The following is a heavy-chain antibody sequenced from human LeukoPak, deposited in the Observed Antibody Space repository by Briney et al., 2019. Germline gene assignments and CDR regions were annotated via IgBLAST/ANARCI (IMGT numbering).Heavy chain of an antibody. CDR2: ISGSGGST. J-gene: IGHJ3*02. D-gene: IGHD3-22*01. Sequence: GGSLRLPCAASGFTFSSYAMSWVRQAPGKGLEWVSAISGSGGSTYYADSVKGRFTISRDNSKNTLYLQMNSLRAEDTAVYYCAKGTFITMIVVVIEGNAFDIWGQGTMVTVSS. CDR3: AKGTFITMIVVVIEGNAFDI. CDR1: GFTFSSYA. V-gene: IGHV3-23*01.